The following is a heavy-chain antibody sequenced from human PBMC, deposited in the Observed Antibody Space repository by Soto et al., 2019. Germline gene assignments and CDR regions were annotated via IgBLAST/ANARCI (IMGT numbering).Heavy chain of an antibody. V-gene: IGHV4-31*03. CDR2: IYYSGST. CDR1: GGSISSGGYY. Sequence: SDTLSLTCTVSGGSISSGGYYWSWIRQHPGKGLEWIGYIYYSGSTYYNPSLNSRVTISVDTSNNQFSLKLSSVTAADTAVYYCARGPSRDFEGHNWFDPWGQGTLVTVSS. J-gene: IGHJ5*02. D-gene: IGHD3-3*01. CDR3: ARGPSRDFEGHNWFDP.